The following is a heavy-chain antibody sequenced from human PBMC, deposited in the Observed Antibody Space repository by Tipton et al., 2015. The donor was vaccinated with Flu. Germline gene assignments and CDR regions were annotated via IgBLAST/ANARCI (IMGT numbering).Heavy chain of an antibody. J-gene: IGHJ5*02. D-gene: IGHD2-2*01. CDR2: IYTSGST. Sequence: LRLSCTVSGGSISSYYWSWIRQPAGKGLEWIGRIYTSGSTNYNPSLKSRVTMSVDTSKNQFSLKLSSVTAADTAVYYCARDSIVVVPAAHNWFDPWGQGTLVTVSS. CDR1: GGSISSYY. V-gene: IGHV4-4*07. CDR3: ARDSIVVVPAAHNWFDP.